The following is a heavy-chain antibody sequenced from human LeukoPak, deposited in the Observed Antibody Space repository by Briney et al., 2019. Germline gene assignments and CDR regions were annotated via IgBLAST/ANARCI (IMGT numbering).Heavy chain of an antibody. J-gene: IGHJ4*02. V-gene: IGHV5-51*01. CDR3: ARRAYCGGDCYLDY. Sequence: GESLQISRQGSGYIFNTYLIGWVRQLPGKGLEWMGIIYPGDSDTRYSPSFQGQVIISAAKSISNAYLQWSSLKASDTAMYYCARRAYCGGDCYLDYWGQGTLVTVSS. CDR2: IYPGDSDT. CDR1: GYIFNTYL. D-gene: IGHD2-21*02.